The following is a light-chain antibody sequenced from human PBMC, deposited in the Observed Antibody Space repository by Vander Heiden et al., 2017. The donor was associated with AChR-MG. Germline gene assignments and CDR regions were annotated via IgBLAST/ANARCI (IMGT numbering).Light chain of an antibody. Sequence: DMQMTQSTSSLSASVGDRVAITFKASQDISNYLNWYQQKPGKAPKLLIYDASNLETGVPARFSGSGSGTDFTFTISSLQPEDIATYYCQQYYNLPLTFAGGTKVEIK. CDR2: DAS. J-gene: IGKJ4*01. CDR3: QQYYNLPLT. CDR1: QDISNY. V-gene: IGKV1-33*01.